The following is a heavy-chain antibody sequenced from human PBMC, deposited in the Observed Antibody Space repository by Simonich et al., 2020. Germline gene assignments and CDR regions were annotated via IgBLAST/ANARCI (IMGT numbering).Heavy chain of an antibody. Sequence: QVQLVQSGAEVKKPGASVKVSCKASGYTFTSYGISWVRQAPGKGLEWMGWIRAYNGNTNDDQNIQGRVTMTTDTSTSTAYMELRSLRSDDTAVYYCARASRGTWWYYYFDYWGQGTLVTVSS. CDR1: GYTFTSYG. CDR2: IRAYNGNT. J-gene: IGHJ4*02. CDR3: ARASRGTWWYYYFDY. D-gene: IGHD2-15*01. V-gene: IGHV1-18*01.